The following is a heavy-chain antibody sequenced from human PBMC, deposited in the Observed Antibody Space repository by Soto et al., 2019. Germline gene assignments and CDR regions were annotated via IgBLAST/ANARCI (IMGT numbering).Heavy chain of an antibody. D-gene: IGHD5-18*01. CDR1: GGSFSGYY. CDR3: ARERGYSYGYRRNWFDP. J-gene: IGHJ5*02. V-gene: IGHV4-34*01. Sequence: QVQLQQWGAGLLKPSETLSLTCAVYGGSFSGYYWSWIRQPPGKGLEWMGEINHSGSTNYNPSLKSRVTISVDTSKNQFSLKLSSVTAADTAVYYCARERGYSYGYRRNWFDPWGQGTLVTVSS. CDR2: INHSGST.